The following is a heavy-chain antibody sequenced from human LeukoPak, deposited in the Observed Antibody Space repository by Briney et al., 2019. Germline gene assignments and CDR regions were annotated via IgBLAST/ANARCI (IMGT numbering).Heavy chain of an antibody. CDR3: ARYPYRELPNDKH. J-gene: IGHJ4*02. Sequence: SETLSLTCTVSGGSISSSSYYWGWIRQPPGKGLEWIGSIYYSGSTYYNPSLKSRVTISVDTSKNQFSLKLSSVTAADTAVYYCARYPYRELPNDKHWGQGTLVTVSS. V-gene: IGHV4-39*01. CDR2: IYYSGST. CDR1: GGSISSSSYY. D-gene: IGHD1-7*01.